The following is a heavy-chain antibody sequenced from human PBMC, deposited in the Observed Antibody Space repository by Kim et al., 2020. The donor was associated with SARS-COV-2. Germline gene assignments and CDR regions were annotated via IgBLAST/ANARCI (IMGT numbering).Heavy chain of an antibody. CDR3: ASPYDSSAFDI. Sequence: TYYADSGKGRFPISRDNAKNTLYLQMNSLGAEDTAVYYCASPYDSSAFDIWGQGTMVTVSS. V-gene: IGHV3-66*01. D-gene: IGHD3-22*01. CDR2: T. J-gene: IGHJ3*02.